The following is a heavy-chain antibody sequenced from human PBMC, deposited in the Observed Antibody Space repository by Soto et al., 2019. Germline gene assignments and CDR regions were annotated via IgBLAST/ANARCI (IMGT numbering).Heavy chain of an antibody. CDR3: ANDRIAAAGENFDY. CDR2: ISYDGSNK. J-gene: IGHJ4*02. V-gene: IGHV3-30*18. CDR1: GFTFSSYG. D-gene: IGHD6-13*01. Sequence: GGSLRLSCAASGFTFSSYGMHWVRQAPGKGLEWVAVISYDGSNKYYADSVKGRFTISRDNSKNTLYLQMNSLRAEDTAVYYCANDRIAAAGENFDYWGQGTLVTVSS.